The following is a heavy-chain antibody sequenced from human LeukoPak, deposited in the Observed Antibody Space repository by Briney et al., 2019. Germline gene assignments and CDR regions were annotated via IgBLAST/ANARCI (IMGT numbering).Heavy chain of an antibody. Sequence: ASVKVSCKASGYTLTSYYMHWVRQAPGQGLEWMGVINPSGGSTSYAQNFQGRVTMTRDTSTGTVYMELSSLRSEDTAVYYCARVRQQLVDYWGQGTLVTVSS. V-gene: IGHV1-46*01. J-gene: IGHJ4*02. CDR1: GYTLTSYY. CDR2: INPSGGST. CDR3: ARVRQQLVDY. D-gene: IGHD6-13*01.